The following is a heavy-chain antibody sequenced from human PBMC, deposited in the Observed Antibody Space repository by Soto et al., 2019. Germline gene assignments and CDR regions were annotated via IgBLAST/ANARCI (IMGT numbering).Heavy chain of an antibody. D-gene: IGHD1-26*01. Sequence: LSLTCAVYGGSFSGYYWSWIRQPPGKGLEWIGEINHSGSTNYNPSLKSRVTISVDTSKNQFSLKLSSVTAADTAVYYCARGRDSGSYYHLFDYWGQGTLVTVSS. J-gene: IGHJ4*02. V-gene: IGHV4-34*01. CDR2: INHSGST. CDR1: GGSFSGYY. CDR3: ARGRDSGSYYHLFDY.